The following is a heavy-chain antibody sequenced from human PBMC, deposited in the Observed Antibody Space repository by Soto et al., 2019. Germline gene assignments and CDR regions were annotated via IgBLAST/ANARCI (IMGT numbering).Heavy chain of an antibody. J-gene: IGHJ3*02. Sequence: GGSLRLSCAASGFTFSSYAMSWVRQAPGKGLEWVSSISSSSSYIYYADSVKGRFTISRDNAKNSLYLQMNSLRAEDTAVYYCARVRSPDFWSGPTTRGDAFDIWGQGTMVTVSS. D-gene: IGHD3-3*01. CDR2: ISSSSSYI. CDR1: GFTFSSYA. CDR3: ARVRSPDFWSGPTTRGDAFDI. V-gene: IGHV3-21*01.